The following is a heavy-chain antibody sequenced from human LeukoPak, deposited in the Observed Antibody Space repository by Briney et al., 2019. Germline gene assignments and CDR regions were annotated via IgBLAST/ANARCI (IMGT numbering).Heavy chain of an antibody. J-gene: IGHJ4*02. CDR3: ARGPPATFNDY. Sequence: GASVTVSCKASGYTFTSYDINWVRQATGQGLEWMGWMNPNSGNTGYAQKFQGRVTMTRSTSISTAYMELSSLRSEDTAVYYCARGPPATFNDYWGQGTLVTVSS. CDR1: GYTFTSYD. D-gene: IGHD6-25*01. V-gene: IGHV1-8*01. CDR2: MNPNSGNT.